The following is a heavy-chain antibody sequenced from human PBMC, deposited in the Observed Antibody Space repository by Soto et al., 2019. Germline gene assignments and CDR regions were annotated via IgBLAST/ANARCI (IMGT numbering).Heavy chain of an antibody. Sequence: QVQLVESGGGVVQPGRSLRLSCAASGFTFSSYGMHWVRQAPGKGLEWVAVIWYDGSKKYYADSVKGRFTISRDNSKNTLYLQMNSLRAEDTAVYYCARGGYYYDSSGSIRFDYWGQGTLVTVSS. CDR2: IWYDGSKK. CDR1: GFTFSSYG. D-gene: IGHD3-22*01. J-gene: IGHJ4*02. V-gene: IGHV3-33*01. CDR3: ARGGYYYDSSGSIRFDY.